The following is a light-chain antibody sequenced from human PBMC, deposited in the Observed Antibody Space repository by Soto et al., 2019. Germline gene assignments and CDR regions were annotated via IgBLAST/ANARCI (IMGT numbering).Light chain of an antibody. CDR3: RLCTASSSV. CDR1: SSDGGDYKD. CDR2: EVT. Sequence: QSALTQPASVSGSPGQSITISCTGTSSDGGDYKDVSWYQQHPGKAAKLMIYEVTYRPSGVSDRFSGSKAGNTASLTSCGLQAEDEADYFCRLCTASSSVFGTGTKLTVL. J-gene: IGLJ1*01. V-gene: IGLV2-14*01.